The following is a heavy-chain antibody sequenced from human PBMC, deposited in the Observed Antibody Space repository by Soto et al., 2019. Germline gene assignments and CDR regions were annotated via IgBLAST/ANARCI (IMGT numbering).Heavy chain of an antibody. J-gene: IGHJ3*02. V-gene: IGHV3-23*01. CDR2: ISGSGGST. Sequence: PGGSLRLSCAASGFTFSSYAMSWVRQAPGKGLEWVSAISGSGGSTYYADSVKGRFTISRDNSKNTLYLQMNSLRAEDTAVYYCAKALYYDLWSGYYAVGPDAFDIWGQGTMVTVS. D-gene: IGHD3-3*01. CDR3: AKALYYDLWSGYYAVGPDAFDI. CDR1: GFTFSSYA.